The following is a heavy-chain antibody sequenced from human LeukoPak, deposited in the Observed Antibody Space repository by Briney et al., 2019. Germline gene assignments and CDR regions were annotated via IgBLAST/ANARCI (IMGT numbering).Heavy chain of an antibody. D-gene: IGHD4-17*01. J-gene: IGHJ3*02. CDR2: IYYSGST. Sequence: PSETLSLTCTVSGGSISSGGYYWSWIRQHPGKGLEWIGYIYYSGSTYYNPSLKSRVTISVDTSKHQFSLKLSSVTAADTAVYYCATGNLGDYGRDAFDIWGQGTMVTVSS. V-gene: IGHV4-31*03. CDR3: ATGNLGDYGRDAFDI. CDR1: GGSISSGGYY.